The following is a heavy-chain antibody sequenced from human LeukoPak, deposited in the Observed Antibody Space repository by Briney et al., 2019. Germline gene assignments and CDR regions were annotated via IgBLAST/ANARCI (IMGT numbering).Heavy chain of an antibody. V-gene: IGHV4-34*01. D-gene: IGHD3-10*01. CDR3: ARGRVYYYGSGSYPPAGMLDY. J-gene: IGHJ4*02. CDR2: INHSGST. CDR1: GGSFSGYY. Sequence: SETLSLTCAVYGGSFSGYYWIWIRQPPGKGLEWIGEINHSGSTNYNPSLKSRVTISVDTSKNQFSLKLSSVTAADTAVYYCARGRVYYYGSGSYPPAGMLDYWGQGTLVTASS.